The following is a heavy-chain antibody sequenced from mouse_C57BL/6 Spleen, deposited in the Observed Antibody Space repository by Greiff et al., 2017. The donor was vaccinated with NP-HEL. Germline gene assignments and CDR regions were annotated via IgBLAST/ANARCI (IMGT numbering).Heavy chain of an antibody. CDR1: GFTFSDYG. CDR3: ARGWGSSGYLFDY. V-gene: IGHV5-17*01. CDR2: ISSGSSTI. D-gene: IGHD3-2*02. J-gene: IGHJ2*01. Sequence: DVKLQESGGGLVKPGGSLKLSCAASGFTFSDYGMHWVRQAPEKGLEWVAYISSGSSTIYYADTVKGRFTISRDNAKNTLFLQMTSLRSEDTAMYYCARGWGSSGYLFDYWGQGTTLTVSS.